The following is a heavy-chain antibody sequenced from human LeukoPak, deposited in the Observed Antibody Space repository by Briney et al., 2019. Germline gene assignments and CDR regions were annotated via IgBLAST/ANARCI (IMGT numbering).Heavy chain of an antibody. D-gene: IGHD6-19*01. CDR3: ARETIAVADPGCFGY. V-gene: IGHV3-48*03. CDR1: EFTFSSYE. J-gene: IGHJ4*02. Sequence: GGSLRLSCAASEFTFSSYEMNWVRQAPGKGLEWVSYISSSGSTIYYADSVKGRFTISRDNAKNSPYLQMNSLRAEDTAVYYCARETIAVADPGCFGYWGQGTLVTVSS. CDR2: ISSSGSTI.